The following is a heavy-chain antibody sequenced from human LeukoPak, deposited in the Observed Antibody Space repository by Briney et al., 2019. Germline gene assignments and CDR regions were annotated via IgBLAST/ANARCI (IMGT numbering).Heavy chain of an antibody. Sequence: SETLSLTSAVSGGSIAIRNYYWAWIRQSPGRGLEWLGSVYSSGSVYYDPSLKSRVTISVDTSKNQFSLKLSSVTAADTAVYYCARTGYCGGNSCYLNPIDSWGQGTLVTVSS. D-gene: IGHD2-21*01. CDR1: GGSIAIRNYY. CDR2: VYSSGSV. J-gene: IGHJ4*02. V-gene: IGHV4-39*07. CDR3: ARTGYCGGNSCYLNPIDS.